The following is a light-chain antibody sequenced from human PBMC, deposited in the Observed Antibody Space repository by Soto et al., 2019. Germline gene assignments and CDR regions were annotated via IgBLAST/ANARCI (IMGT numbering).Light chain of an antibody. V-gene: IGLV2-8*01. J-gene: IGLJ1*01. CDR2: EVN. Sequence: QSVLTQPRSASGSPGQSVAISCTGTSSDVGGYNYVSWYQQHPGKAPKLMIYEVNKRPSGVPDRFSGSKSGNTASLTVSGLQAEDEADYLCCSHSGFNTPYVFASGTKLTVL. CDR3: CSHSGFNTPYV. CDR1: SSDVGGYNY.